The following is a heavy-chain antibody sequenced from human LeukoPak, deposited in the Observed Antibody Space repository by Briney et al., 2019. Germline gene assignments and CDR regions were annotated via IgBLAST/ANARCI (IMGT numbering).Heavy chain of an antibody. Sequence: ASVKVSCKASVYNFTSYDINWVRQATGQGLEWMGWMNPNSGNTGYAQKFQGRVTMTRNTSISTAYMELSSLRSEDTAVYYCARGQPGFPYYYYGMDVWGQGTTVTVSS. CDR2: MNPNSGNT. V-gene: IGHV1-8*01. J-gene: IGHJ6*02. CDR3: ARGQPGFPYYYYGMDV. D-gene: IGHD1-14*01. CDR1: VYNFTSYD.